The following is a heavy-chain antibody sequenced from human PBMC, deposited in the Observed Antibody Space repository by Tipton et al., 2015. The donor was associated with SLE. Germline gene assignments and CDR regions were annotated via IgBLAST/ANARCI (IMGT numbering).Heavy chain of an antibody. CDR1: GFTVSSNY. CDR3: AKDSPPACLTILPCDAFHL. D-gene: IGHD3-3*01. J-gene: IGHJ3*01. CDR2: IYSGGNT. Sequence: SLRLSCAASGFTVSSNYMNWVRQAPGKGLEWVSVIYSGGNTNYADSVKGRFTISRDNSKNKLYLQMNSLSADDTAVYYCAKDSPPACLTILPCDAFHLWGQGTIITVSS. V-gene: IGHV3-53*01.